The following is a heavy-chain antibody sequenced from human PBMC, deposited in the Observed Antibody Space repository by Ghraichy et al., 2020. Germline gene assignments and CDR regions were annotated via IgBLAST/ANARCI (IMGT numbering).Heavy chain of an antibody. CDR2: IRYDGSNK. V-gene: IGHV3-30*02. Sequence: GGSLRLSCAASGFTFSSYGMHWVRQAPGKGLEWVAFIRYDGSNKFYSDSVKGRFTISRDNSKNTLYLQMNSLKAEDTAVYYCVKPNKKGYSGYEYFFDYWGQGTLVTVSS. D-gene: IGHD5-12*01. CDR1: GFTFSSYG. J-gene: IGHJ4*02. CDR3: VKPNKKGYSGYEYFFDY.